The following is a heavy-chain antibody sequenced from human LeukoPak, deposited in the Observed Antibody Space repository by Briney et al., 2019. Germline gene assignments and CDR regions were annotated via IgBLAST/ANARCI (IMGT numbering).Heavy chain of an antibody. CDR3: ARVRVGGGDPEIGSY. CDR2: IKEDGSEK. CDR1: GFTFSNYW. D-gene: IGHD2-21*02. Sequence: GGSLRLSCAASGFTFSNYWMSWIRQAPGKVLEWLGHIKEDGSEKNCMDSVKGRFTISRDNAKNSLYLQMNSLRVEDTAVYYCARVRVGGGDPEIGSYWGQGTLVTVSS. J-gene: IGHJ4*02. V-gene: IGHV3-7*03.